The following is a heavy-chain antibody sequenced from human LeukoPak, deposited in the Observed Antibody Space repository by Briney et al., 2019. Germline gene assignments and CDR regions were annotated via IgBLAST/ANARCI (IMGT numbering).Heavy chain of an antibody. V-gene: IGHV1-2*02. J-gene: IGHJ4*02. CDR3: ARDQGLLWFGELVGY. Sequence: DSVKVSCKASGYTFTGYYMHWVRQAPGQGLEWMGWINPNSGGTNYAQKFQGRITMTRDTSISTAYMELSRLRSDDTAVYYCARDQGLLWFGELVGYWGQGTLVTVSS. CDR1: GYTFTGYY. CDR2: INPNSGGT. D-gene: IGHD3-10*01.